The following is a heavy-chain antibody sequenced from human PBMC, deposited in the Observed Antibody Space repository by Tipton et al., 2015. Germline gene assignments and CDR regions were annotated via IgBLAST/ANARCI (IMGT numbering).Heavy chain of an antibody. D-gene: IGHD1-26*01. Sequence: QSGPEVKKPGESLKISCKGSGYIFTSFWIGWVRQMPGKGLEWMGTTYPGDSETRYNPSFQGQVTISADKSITTAYLQWRSLKASDTAMYYCVRRARRVGSHSYPYYFDYWGQGTLVPVSS. V-gene: IGHV5-51*01. CDR2: TYPGDSET. J-gene: IGHJ4*02. CDR3: VRRARRVGSHSYPYYFDY. CDR1: GYIFTSFW.